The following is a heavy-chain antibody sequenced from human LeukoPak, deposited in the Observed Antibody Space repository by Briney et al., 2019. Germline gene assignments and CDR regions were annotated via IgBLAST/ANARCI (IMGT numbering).Heavy chain of an antibody. CDR1: GSRFTSYG. D-gene: IGHD3-9*01. Sequence: GASVTVSCKASGSRFTSYGIGWVRQAPGQGLEWMGWISAYNGNTNYAQKLQGRVTMTTDTSTSTAYMELRSLRSDDTAVYYCARGGDGDILTGLVFDYWGQGTLVTVSS. J-gene: IGHJ4*02. V-gene: IGHV1-18*01. CDR2: ISAYNGNT. CDR3: ARGGDGDILTGLVFDY.